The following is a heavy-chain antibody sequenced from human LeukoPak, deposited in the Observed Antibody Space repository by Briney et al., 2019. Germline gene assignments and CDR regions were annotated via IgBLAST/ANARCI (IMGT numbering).Heavy chain of an antibody. Sequence: PGKSLRLSCAASGFTFSSYGLHWVRQAPGKGLEWVAVISYDGSNKYYADSVKGRFTISRDNAKNSLYLQMNSLRAEDTAVYYCAREGQWLLRVGAFDIWDQGKRVTVSS. CDR3: AREGQWLLRVGAFDI. CDR1: GFTFSSYG. J-gene: IGHJ3*02. V-gene: IGHV3-30*03. CDR2: ISYDGSNK. D-gene: IGHD3-22*01.